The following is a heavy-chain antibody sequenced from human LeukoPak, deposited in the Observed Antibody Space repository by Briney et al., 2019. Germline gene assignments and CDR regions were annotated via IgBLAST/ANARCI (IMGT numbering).Heavy chain of an antibody. Sequence: ASVTVSFKSSGYTFTDYYMHWVRQAPGQGLEWMGWLNPNSGGTNYAQKFQGRLTMTRDTSISTAYMELSSLSSDDTAVYYCARPREAATTFRAFDIWGQGTMVTVSS. CDR2: LNPNSGGT. V-gene: IGHV1-2*02. J-gene: IGHJ3*02. D-gene: IGHD2-15*01. CDR3: ARPREAATTFRAFDI. CDR1: GYTFTDYY.